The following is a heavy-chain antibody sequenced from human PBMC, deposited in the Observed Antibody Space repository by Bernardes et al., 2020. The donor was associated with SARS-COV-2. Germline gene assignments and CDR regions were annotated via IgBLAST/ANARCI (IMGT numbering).Heavy chain of an antibody. CDR1: GFSLRPSGMC. Sequence: SGHTLGKPTQTLTLTCPFSGFSLRPSGMCVSWIRQPPGKALEWLALIDWDDDKYYSTSLKTRLTISKDTSKNQVVLTMTNMDPVDTATYYCARTYYDILTGGTYYFDYWGQGTLVTVSS. D-gene: IGHD3-9*01. V-gene: IGHV2-70*01. CDR3: ARTYYDILTGGTYYFDY. CDR2: IDWDDDK. J-gene: IGHJ4*02.